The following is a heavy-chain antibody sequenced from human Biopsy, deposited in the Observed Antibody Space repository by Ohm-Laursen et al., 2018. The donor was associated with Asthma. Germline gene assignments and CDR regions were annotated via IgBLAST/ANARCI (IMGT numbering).Heavy chain of an antibody. CDR3: ASDFPKDYVRYNFQF. CDR2: HDHEEGGT. Sequence: AAAKASRPISGYSLTDLSMHWVRQAPGQGLGWMGGHDHEEGGTVNARRFQGRVTMTEDTSTDTAYMELSSLSSDETAVYYCASDFPKDYVRYNFQFWGQGTLVTFSS. J-gene: IGHJ4*02. D-gene: IGHD4-17*01. CDR1: GYSLTDLS. V-gene: IGHV1-24*01.